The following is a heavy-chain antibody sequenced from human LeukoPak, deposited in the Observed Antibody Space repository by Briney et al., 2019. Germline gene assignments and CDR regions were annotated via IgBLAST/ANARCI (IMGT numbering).Heavy chain of an antibody. D-gene: IGHD5-12*01. CDR2: IRYDGSNK. CDR3: AKSAPSGYDGFDY. CDR1: GFTFSNYN. V-gene: IGHV3-30*02. J-gene: IGHJ4*02. Sequence: PGGSLRLSCAASGFTFSNYNMNWVRQAPGKGLEWVAFIRYDGSNKYYADSVKGRFTISRDNSENTLYLQMNSLRAEDTAVYYCAKSAPSGYDGFDYWGQGTLVTVSS.